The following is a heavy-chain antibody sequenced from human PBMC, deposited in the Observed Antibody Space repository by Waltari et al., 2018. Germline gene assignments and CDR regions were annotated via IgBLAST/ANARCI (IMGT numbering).Heavy chain of an antibody. J-gene: IGHJ3*02. CDR3: ARAPDYGVTQQAFDI. V-gene: IGHV3-48*04. Sequence: EVQLVESGGGLVQPGGSLRLSCAASGFTFSSYSMNWVRQAPGKGLEWVSYISSSSSTIYYADSVKGRFTISGDNAKNSLYLQMNSLRAEDTAVYYCARAPDYGVTQQAFDIWGQGTMVTVSS. D-gene: IGHD4-17*01. CDR2: ISSSSSTI. CDR1: GFTFSSYS.